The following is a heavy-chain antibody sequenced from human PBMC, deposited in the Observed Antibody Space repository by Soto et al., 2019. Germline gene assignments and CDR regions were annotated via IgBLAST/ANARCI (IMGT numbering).Heavy chain of an antibody. V-gene: IGHV3-30-3*01. CDR1: GFTFSSYA. CDR2: ISYDGSNK. CDR3: ARDHYGDYGKRFDY. Sequence: QVQLVESGGGVVQPGRSLRLSCAASGFTFSSYAMHWVRQAPGKGLEWVAVISYDGSNKYYADSVKGRFTISRDNSKNTLYLQMNSLRAEDTAVYYCARDHYGDYGKRFDYWGQGTLVTVSS. J-gene: IGHJ4*02. D-gene: IGHD4-17*01.